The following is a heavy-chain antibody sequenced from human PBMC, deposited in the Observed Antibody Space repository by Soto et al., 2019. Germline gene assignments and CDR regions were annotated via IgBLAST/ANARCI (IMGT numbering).Heavy chain of an antibody. Sequence: GGSLRLSCAASGFTFSSYAMHWVRQAPGKGLEWVAVISYDGSNKYYADSVKGRFTISRDNSKNTLYLQMNSPRAEDTAVYYCARGLSLNWFDPWGQGTLVTVSS. V-gene: IGHV3-30-3*01. J-gene: IGHJ5*02. CDR3: ARGLSLNWFDP. D-gene: IGHD2-8*01. CDR2: ISYDGSNK. CDR1: GFTFSSYA.